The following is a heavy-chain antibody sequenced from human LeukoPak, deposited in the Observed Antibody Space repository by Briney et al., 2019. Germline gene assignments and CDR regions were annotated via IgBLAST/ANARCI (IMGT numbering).Heavy chain of an antibody. CDR3: ARRFYGDYGGYYYGMDV. Sequence: PVKVSCKASGGTFSSYAISWVRQAPGQGLEWMGGIIPIFGTANYAQKFQGRVTITADESTSTAYMELSSLRSEDTAVYYCARRFYGDYGGYYYGMDVWGQGTTVTVSS. D-gene: IGHD4-17*01. V-gene: IGHV1-69*13. CDR2: IIPIFGTA. J-gene: IGHJ6*02. CDR1: GGTFSSYA.